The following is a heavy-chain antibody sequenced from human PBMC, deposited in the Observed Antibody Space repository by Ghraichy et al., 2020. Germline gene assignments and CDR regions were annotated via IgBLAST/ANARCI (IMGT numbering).Heavy chain of an antibody. CDR3: ALSGYYVGIVDY. CDR1: GGSISSYY. J-gene: IGHJ4*02. V-gene: IGHV4-59*01. CDR2: IYYSGST. D-gene: IGHD3-3*01. Sequence: SETLSLTCTVSGGSISSYYWSWIRQPPGKGLEWIGYIYYSGSTNYNPSLKSRVTISVDTSKNQFSLKLSSVTAADTAVYYCALSGYYVGIVDYWGQGTLVTVSS.